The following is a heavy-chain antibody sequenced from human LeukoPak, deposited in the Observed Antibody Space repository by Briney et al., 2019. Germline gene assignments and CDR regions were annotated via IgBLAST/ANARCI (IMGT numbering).Heavy chain of an antibody. J-gene: IGHJ4*02. CDR3: AREGYSSGRHHIDY. CDR1: GGSISSYY. V-gene: IGHV4-59*01. Sequence: SETLSLTCTVSGGSISSYYWSWIRQPPGKGLEWIGYIYYSGSTNYNPSLKSRVTISVDTSKNQFSLKLSSVTAADTAVYYCAREGYSSGRHHIDYWGQGTLVTVSS. D-gene: IGHD6-19*01. CDR2: IYYSGST.